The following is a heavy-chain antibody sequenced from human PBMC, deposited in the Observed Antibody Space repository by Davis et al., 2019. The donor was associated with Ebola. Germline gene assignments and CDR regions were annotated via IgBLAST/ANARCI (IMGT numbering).Heavy chain of an antibody. CDR2: ISRGRGST. D-gene: IGHD3-22*01. CDR1: FPFHDYA. Sequence: FPFHDYAIHQVRDPPAKGLQWVSLISRGRGSTYYAHSVKGQFTISRDNSKNSLYLQMNSLRTEDTALYYCAKDRPTYYYDSSGYQLDYWGQGTLVTVSS. J-gene: IGHJ4*02. CDR3: AKDRPTYYYDSSGYQLDY. V-gene: IGHV3-43*02.